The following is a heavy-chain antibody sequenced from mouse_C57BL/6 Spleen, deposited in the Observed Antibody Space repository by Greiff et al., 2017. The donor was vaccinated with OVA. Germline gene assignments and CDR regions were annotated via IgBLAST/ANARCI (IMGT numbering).Heavy chain of an antibody. Sequence: QVQLQQSGAELVRPGTSVKVSCKASGYAFTNYLIEWVKQRPGQGLEWIGVINPGSGGTNYNEKFKGKATLTADKSSSTAYMQLSSLTSEDAAVYFCARSLTGSYAMDYWGQGTSVTVSS. J-gene: IGHJ4*01. CDR3: ARSLTGSYAMDY. CDR2: INPGSGGT. D-gene: IGHD4-1*01. V-gene: IGHV1-54*01. CDR1: GYAFTNYL.